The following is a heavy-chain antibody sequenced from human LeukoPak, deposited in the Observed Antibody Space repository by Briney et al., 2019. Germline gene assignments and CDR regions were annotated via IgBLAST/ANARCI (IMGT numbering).Heavy chain of an antibody. CDR3: ARGAGASGGRDYYSDC. D-gene: IGHD6-13*01. J-gene: IGHJ4*02. CDR2: ISNDANNK. V-gene: IGHV3-30*04. CDR1: GVTFSGYA. Sequence: GRSLRLSCAASGVTFSGYALHWVRQAPGKGLEWVAVISNDANNKHYADSVNGRFTISRDNSKNTLYLQMNSLRPEDTAVYYCARGAGASGGRDYYSDCWGQGILVAVSS.